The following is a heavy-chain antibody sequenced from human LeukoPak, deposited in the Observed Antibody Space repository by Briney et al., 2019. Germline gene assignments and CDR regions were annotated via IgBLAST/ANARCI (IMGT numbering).Heavy chain of an antibody. J-gene: IGHJ5*02. D-gene: IGHD6-19*01. Sequence: ASVKVSFKASGYTFTGYYMHWVRQAPGQGLEWMGWINPNSGGTNYAQKFQGRVTMTRDTSISTAYMELSRLRSDDTAVYYCARDLYSSGWYVWFDPWGQGTLVTVSS. CDR1: GYTFTGYY. V-gene: IGHV1-2*02. CDR3: ARDLYSSGWYVWFDP. CDR2: INPNSGGT.